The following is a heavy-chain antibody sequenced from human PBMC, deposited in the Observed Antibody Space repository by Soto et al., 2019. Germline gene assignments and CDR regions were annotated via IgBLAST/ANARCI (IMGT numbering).Heavy chain of an antibody. CDR1: GFTFSSYG. CDR2: ISYDGSNK. V-gene: IGHV3-30*18. CDR3: AKDRRVVAVAAPFDY. J-gene: IGHJ4*02. D-gene: IGHD6-19*01. Sequence: QVQLVESGGGVVQPGRSLRLSCAASGFTFSSYGMHWVRQAPGKGLEWVAVISYDGSNKYYADSVKGRFTISRDNSKNPLYLPMTSLRAEDTAVYYCAKDRRVVAVAAPFDYWGQGTLVTVSS.